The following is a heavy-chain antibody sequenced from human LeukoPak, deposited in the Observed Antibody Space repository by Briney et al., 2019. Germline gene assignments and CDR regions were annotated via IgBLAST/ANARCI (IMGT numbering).Heavy chain of an antibody. Sequence: PGGSLRLSCAASGFTFSSYAMSWVRQAPGKGLEWVSAISGSGGSTYYADSVKGRFTISRDNAKNSLYLQMNSLRAEDTAVYYCARENHVPAAIRSYYFDYWGQGTLVTVSS. CDR3: ARENHVPAAIRSYYFDY. V-gene: IGHV3-23*01. CDR2: ISGSGGST. CDR1: GFTFSSYA. D-gene: IGHD2-2*02. J-gene: IGHJ4*02.